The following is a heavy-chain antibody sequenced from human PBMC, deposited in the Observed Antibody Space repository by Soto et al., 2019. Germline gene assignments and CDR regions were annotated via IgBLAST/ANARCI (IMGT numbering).Heavy chain of an antibody. J-gene: IGHJ4*02. V-gene: IGHV1-2*02. Sequence: ASVKVSCKVSGYTLTELSMHWVRQAPGQGLEWMGWINPNSGGTNYAQKFQGRVTMTRDTSISTAYMELRRLRSDDTAVYYCARPYRLGVYFDYWGQATLVTVSS. CDR2: INPNSGGT. D-gene: IGHD3-10*01. CDR3: ARPYRLGVYFDY. CDR1: GYTLTELS.